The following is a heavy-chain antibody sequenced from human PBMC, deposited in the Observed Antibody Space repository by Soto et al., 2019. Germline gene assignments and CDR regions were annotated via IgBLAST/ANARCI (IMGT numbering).Heavy chain of an antibody. CDR1: GGTFSSYA. CDR2: IIPIFGTA. V-gene: IGHV1-69*01. CDR3: ARGEMATQHPAY. Sequence: QVQLVQSGAEVKKPGSSVKVSCKASGGTFSSYAISWVRQSPGQGLEWMGGIIPIFGTANYAQKFQGRVTITADESTSTAYRELSRLRSEDTAVYYCARGEMATQHPAYWGQGTLVPVPS. J-gene: IGHJ4*02. D-gene: IGHD5-12*01.